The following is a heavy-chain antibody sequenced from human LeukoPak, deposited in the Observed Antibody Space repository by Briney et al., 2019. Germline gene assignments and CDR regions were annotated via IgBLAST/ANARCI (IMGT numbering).Heavy chain of an antibody. CDR1: GGSISSYY. J-gene: IGHJ4*02. CDR2: IYTSEST. V-gene: IGHV4-4*07. Sequence: SETLSLTCTVSGGSISSYYWSWIRQPAGKGLEWIGRIYTSESTNYNPSLKSRVTMSVDTSKNQFSLKLSSVTAADTAVYYCASSYYDSSGYHLDYWGQGTLVTVSS. CDR3: ASSYYDSSGYHLDY. D-gene: IGHD3-22*01.